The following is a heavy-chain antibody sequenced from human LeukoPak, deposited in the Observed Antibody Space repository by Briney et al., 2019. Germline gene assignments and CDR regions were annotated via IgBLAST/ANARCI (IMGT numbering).Heavy chain of an antibody. CDR3: ARGDGYNWVWYFDL. D-gene: IGHD5-24*01. CDR1: GYTFTGYY. CDR2: INPNSGGT. V-gene: IGHV1-2*06. Sequence: GASVKVSCKASGYTFTGYYMHWVRQAPGQGLEWMGRINPNSGGTNYAQKFQGRVTMTRDTSISTAYMELSRLRSDGSAVSYCARGDGYNWVWYFDLWGRGTLVTVSS. J-gene: IGHJ2*01.